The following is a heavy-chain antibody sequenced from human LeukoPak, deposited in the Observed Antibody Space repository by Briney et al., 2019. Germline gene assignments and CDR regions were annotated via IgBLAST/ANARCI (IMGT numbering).Heavy chain of an antibody. Sequence: GGSLRLSCAASGFTFSSYAMHWVRQAPGKGLEWVAVISYDGSNKYYADSVKGRFTISRDNSKNTLYLQMNSLRAEDTAVYYCAREVSSGPDDAFDIWGQGTMVTVSS. CDR3: AREVSSGPDDAFDI. CDR1: GFTFSSYA. V-gene: IGHV3-30-3*01. D-gene: IGHD3-3*01. CDR2: ISYDGSNK. J-gene: IGHJ3*02.